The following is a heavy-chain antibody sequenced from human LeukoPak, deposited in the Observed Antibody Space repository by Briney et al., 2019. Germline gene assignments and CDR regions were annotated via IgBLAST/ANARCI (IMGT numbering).Heavy chain of an antibody. D-gene: IGHD4-17*01. CDR1: GATFSSYA. V-gene: IGHV1-69*01. J-gene: IGHJ5*02. CDR2: IIPIFGTA. CDR3: ATLGVTTSWFDP. Sequence: SVKVSCKASGATFSSYAISWVRQAPGQGLEWMGGIIPIFGTANYAQKFQGRVTITADESTSTAYMELSSLRSEDTAVYYCATLGVTTSWFDPWGQGTLVTVSS.